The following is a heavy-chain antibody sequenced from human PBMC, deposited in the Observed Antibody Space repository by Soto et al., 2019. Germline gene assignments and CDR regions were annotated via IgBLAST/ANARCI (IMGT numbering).Heavy chain of an antibody. V-gene: IGHV4-39*01. Sequence: QLQLQESGPGLVKPSETLSLTCSLSGGALSDARCYWGWLRQSPGRGLECIGSIYYTGATFFNPFLQSRVTISVDTSENQSSLKLYSVAAAATALYFCARHKWEQPKWFDPWGQGTLVIGSP. CDR3: ARHKWEQPKWFDP. CDR2: IYYTGAT. CDR1: GGALSDARCY. D-gene: IGHD1-26*01. J-gene: IGHJ5*02.